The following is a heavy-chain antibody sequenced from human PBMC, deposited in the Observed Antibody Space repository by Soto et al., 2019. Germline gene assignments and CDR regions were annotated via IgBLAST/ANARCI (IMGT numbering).Heavy chain of an antibody. D-gene: IGHD4-4*01. CDR2: ITSGGST. CDR3: ARQVTGHPNWFDP. CDR1: GFTFSNYA. V-gene: IGHV3-23*01. J-gene: IGHJ5*02. Sequence: GGSLRLCCAASGFTFSNYAMNWVRQAPGKGLDWVSTITSGGSTDYADSVKGRFTISRDNSKNTLYLQMSSLRAEDTAVYHCARQVTGHPNWFDPWGQGTLVTVSS.